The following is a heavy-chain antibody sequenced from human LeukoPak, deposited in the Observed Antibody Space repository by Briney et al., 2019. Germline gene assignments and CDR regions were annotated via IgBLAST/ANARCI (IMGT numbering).Heavy chain of an antibody. J-gene: IGHJ1*01. Sequence: GESLKISCKGSGYSFTSYWISWVRQMPGKGLEWMGRIDPSDSYTNYSPSFQGHITFSVDKSISTAYLQWSSLKASDAAMYYCATSHYDSSGYYYGWGQGTLVTVSS. CDR1: GYSFTSYW. D-gene: IGHD3-22*01. V-gene: IGHV5-10-1*01. CDR2: IDPSDSYT. CDR3: ATSHYDSSGYYYG.